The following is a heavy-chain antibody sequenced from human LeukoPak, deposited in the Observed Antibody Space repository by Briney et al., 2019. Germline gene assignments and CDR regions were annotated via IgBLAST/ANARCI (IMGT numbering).Heavy chain of an antibody. CDR3: AKARDDYGDLFDP. J-gene: IGHJ5*02. CDR1: GFTFSSYG. Sequence: PGGSLRLSCAASGFTFSSYGMHWVRQAPGKGLEWVAVIWYDGSNNYYADSVKGRFTISRDNSKNTLYLQMNSLRAEDTAVYYCAKARDDYGDLFDPWGQGTLVTVSS. CDR2: IWYDGSNN. V-gene: IGHV3-33*06. D-gene: IGHD4-17*01.